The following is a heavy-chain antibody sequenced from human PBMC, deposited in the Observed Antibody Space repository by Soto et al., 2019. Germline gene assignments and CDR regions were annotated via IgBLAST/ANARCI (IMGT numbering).Heavy chain of an antibody. D-gene: IGHD2-2*01. CDR2: ISRNGGST. CDR3: ARALGYASWFDP. J-gene: IGHJ5*02. V-gene: IGHV3-64*01. Sequence: GGSLRLSCAAAGFTCSSYSMHWVRQAPGKGLEYVSAISRNGGSTSYANSVKGRFTISRDNSKNTLYLQMGSLRAEDMAVYYCARALGYASWFDPWGQGTLVTVSS. CDR1: GFTCSSYS.